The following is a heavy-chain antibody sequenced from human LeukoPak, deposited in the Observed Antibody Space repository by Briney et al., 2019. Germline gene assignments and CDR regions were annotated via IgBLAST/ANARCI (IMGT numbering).Heavy chain of an antibody. J-gene: IGHJ4*02. Sequence: PGGSLRLSCAPSGFTFSSYGVPWVPQSPGKGLGSVSRINNDGSSTTYADSVKGRFTNSRDNAKNTLYLQMNKLRDEDTAVYYCAGKTSGAVPIIWGQGALVTVSS. CDR2: INNDGSST. D-gene: IGHD3-10*01. CDR3: AGKTSGAVPII. CDR1: GFTFSSYG. V-gene: IGHV3-74*01.